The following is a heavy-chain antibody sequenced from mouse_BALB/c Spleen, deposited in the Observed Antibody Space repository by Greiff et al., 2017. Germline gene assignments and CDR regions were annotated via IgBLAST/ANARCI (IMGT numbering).Heavy chain of an antibody. J-gene: IGHJ3*01. CDR1: GFTFSSYA. D-gene: IGHD2-1*01. CDR3: ARKVDYGNPWFAY. CDR2: ISSGGST. V-gene: IGHV5-6-5*01. Sequence: EVQRVESGGGLVKPGGSLKLSCEASGFTFSSYAMSWVRQTPEKRLEWVASISSGGSTYYPDSVKGRFTISRDNARNILYLQMSSLRSEDTAMYYCARKVDYGNPWFAYWGQGTLVTVSA.